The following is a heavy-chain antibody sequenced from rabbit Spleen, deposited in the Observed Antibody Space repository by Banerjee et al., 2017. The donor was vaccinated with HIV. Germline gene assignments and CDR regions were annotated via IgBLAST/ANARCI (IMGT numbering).Heavy chain of an antibody. D-gene: IGHD8-1*01. CDR2: AYAGSSGST. CDR1: GFSFNSGYD. Sequence: EQLGESGGGLVKPEGSLTLTCKASGFSFNSGYDMCWVRQAPGKGLEWVACAYAGSSGSTYSATWAKGRFTISKSSSTTVTLQMTGLTAADTATYFCARDAGTSFSTYGMDLWGQGTLVTVS. J-gene: IGHJ6*01. CDR3: ARDAGTSFSTYGMDL. V-gene: IGHV1S45*01.